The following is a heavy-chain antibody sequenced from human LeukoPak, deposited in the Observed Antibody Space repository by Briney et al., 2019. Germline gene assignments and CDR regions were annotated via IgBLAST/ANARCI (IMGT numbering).Heavy chain of an antibody. Sequence: SVKVSCKASVGTFSNYAINWVRQAPGPGLEWMGGIIPIFGTANYAQAFQGRVTITADESTSTVYMELNSLKSDDTAVYYCARVGEYSGYDLDYWGQGTLVTVSS. CDR3: ARVGEYSGYDLDY. J-gene: IGHJ4*02. CDR1: VGTFSNYA. CDR2: IIPIFGTA. D-gene: IGHD5-12*01. V-gene: IGHV1-69*01.